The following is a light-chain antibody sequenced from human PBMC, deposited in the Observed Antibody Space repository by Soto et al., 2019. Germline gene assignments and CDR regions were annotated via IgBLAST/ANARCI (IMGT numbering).Light chain of an antibody. J-gene: IGKJ5*01. CDR1: QSLYTN. CDR2: GAS. Sequence: EIVLTQSPATQSVSPGARAPFSCRASQSLYTNLAWYQQKPGQAPRVLIYGASTRATGIPARFTGIGSGTEFTLTISSLQSEDFAVYYCQQYNKWPITFGQGTRLEIK. V-gene: IGKV3-15*01. CDR3: QQYNKWPIT.